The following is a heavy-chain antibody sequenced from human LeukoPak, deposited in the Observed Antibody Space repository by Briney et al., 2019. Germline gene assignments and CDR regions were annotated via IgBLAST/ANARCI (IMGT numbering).Heavy chain of an antibody. Sequence: SSETLSLTCAVYGGSFSGYYWSWIRQPPGKGLEWIGEINHSGSTNYNPSLKSRVTISVDTSKNLVSQKLSSVTAADTAVYYCARGRFTGGGFGELHDWGQGTLVTVSS. D-gene: IGHD3-10*01. CDR1: GGSFSGYY. V-gene: IGHV4-34*01. CDR3: ARGRFTGGGFGELHD. J-gene: IGHJ4*02. CDR2: INHSGST.